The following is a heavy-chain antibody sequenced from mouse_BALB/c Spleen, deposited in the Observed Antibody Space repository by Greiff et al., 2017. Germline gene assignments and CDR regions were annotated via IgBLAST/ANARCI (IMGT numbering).Heavy chain of an antibody. CDR2: IWAGGST. Sequence: VKLMESGPGLVAPSQSLSITCTVSGFSLTSYGVHWVRQPPGKGLEWLGVIWAGGSTNYNSALMSRLSISKDNSKSQVFLKMNSLQTDDTAMYYCARPSYLGDYAMDYWGQGTSVTVSA. V-gene: IGHV2-9*02. CDR3: ARPSYLGDYAMDY. CDR1: GFSLTSYG. J-gene: IGHJ4*01. D-gene: IGHD4-1*01.